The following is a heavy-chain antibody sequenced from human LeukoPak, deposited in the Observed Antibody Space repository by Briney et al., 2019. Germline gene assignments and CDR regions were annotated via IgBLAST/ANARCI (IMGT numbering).Heavy chain of an antibody. J-gene: IGHJ4*02. CDR3: AIAYGRAFAY. CDR1: GFNVAAYA. V-gene: IGHV3-43*02. Sequence: GGSLRLSCAASGFNVAAYAMYWVRQPPGKSLEWVSLISGDSDNKYSAASVKGRFAISRDNSKNSLYLQMNSLTTEDTALYYCAIAYGRAFAYWGQGALVTVSS. D-gene: IGHD3-10*01. CDR2: ISGDSDNK.